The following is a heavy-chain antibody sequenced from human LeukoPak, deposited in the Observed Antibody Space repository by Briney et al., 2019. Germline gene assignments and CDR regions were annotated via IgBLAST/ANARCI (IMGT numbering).Heavy chain of an antibody. CDR3: ARAYDSSSSFDY. CDR1: GFTFSSYS. J-gene: IGHJ4*02. CDR2: ISISRSYM. Sequence: GGSLRLSCAASGFTFSSYSMNWVRQAPGKGLEWVSSISISRSYMYYADPVKGRFTISRDNAKNSLYLQMNSLRAEDTAVYYCARAYDSSSSFDYWGQGTLVTVSS. V-gene: IGHV3-21*01. D-gene: IGHD3-22*01.